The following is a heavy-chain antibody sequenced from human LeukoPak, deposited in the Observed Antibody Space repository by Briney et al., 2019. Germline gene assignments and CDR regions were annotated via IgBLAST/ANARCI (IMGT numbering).Heavy chain of an antibody. J-gene: IGHJ4*02. CDR2: ISGSGGST. CDR1: GFTFSSYA. D-gene: IGHD3-3*01. V-gene: IGHV3-23*01. Sequence: TGGSLRLSCAASGFTFSSYAMSWVRQAPGKGREWVSAISGSGGSTYYADSVKGRFTISRDNSKNTLYLQMNSLRAEDTAVYYCASADDFWSGYLDYWGQGTLVTVSS. CDR3: ASADDFWSGYLDY.